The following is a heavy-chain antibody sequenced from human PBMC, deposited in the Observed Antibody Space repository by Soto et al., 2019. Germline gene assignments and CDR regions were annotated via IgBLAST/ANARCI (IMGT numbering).Heavy chain of an antibody. V-gene: IGHV3-23*01. J-gene: IGHJ4*02. Sequence: EVRLLESGGALVQPGGSLRLSCAASGFTFSSYAMSWVRQAPGNGREWVSVITGSGGSTKYADSVIGRFTITRDNSKNTPFLQMNSLRAEDADVYYCAKARYTDSWYQFDYWGQGTLVTVSS. CDR3: AKARYTDSWYQFDY. CDR2: ITGSGGST. D-gene: IGHD2-2*02. CDR1: GFTFSSYA.